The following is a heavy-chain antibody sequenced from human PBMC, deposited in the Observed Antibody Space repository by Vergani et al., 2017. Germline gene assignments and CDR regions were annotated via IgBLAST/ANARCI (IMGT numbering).Heavy chain of an antibody. V-gene: IGHV3-74*01. J-gene: IGHJ4*02. D-gene: IGHD3-10*01. CDR1: GFTFSSYW. CDR3: AKEKGSGSYYPPYFDY. Sequence: VQLVESGGGLVKPGGSLRLSCAASGFTFSSYWMHWVRQAPGKGLVWVSRINSDGSSTSYADSVKGRFTISRDNSKNTLYLQMNSLRAEDTAVYYCAKEKGSGSYYPPYFDYWGQGTLVTVSS. CDR2: INSDGSST.